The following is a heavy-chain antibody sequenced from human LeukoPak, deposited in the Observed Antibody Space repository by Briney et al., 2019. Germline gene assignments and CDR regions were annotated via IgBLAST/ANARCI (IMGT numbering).Heavy chain of an antibody. J-gene: IGHJ3*02. Sequence: PSETLSLTCTASGGSVTSSGYYWSWVRQPPGKGLEYIGYIYYSGSTNYNPSLKSRVTISVDTSKNQFSLKLRSVTAADTAVYYCARDSASTGYMNAFDIWGQGTMVTVSS. CDR1: GGSVTSSGYY. D-gene: IGHD3-22*01. CDR2: IYYSGST. CDR3: ARDSASTGYMNAFDI. V-gene: IGHV4-61*08.